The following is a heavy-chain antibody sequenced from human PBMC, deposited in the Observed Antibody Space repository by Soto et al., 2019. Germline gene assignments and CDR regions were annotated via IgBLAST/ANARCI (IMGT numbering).Heavy chain of an antibody. CDR1: GYTFTSYY. Sequence: QVQLVQSGAEVKKPGASAKVSCKASGYTFTSYYMHWVRQAPGQGLEWMGIINPSGGSTSYAQKFQGRVTMTRDTSTSTVYMELSSLRSEDTAVYYCARAQYYYGSGSYYWFDPWGQGTLVTVSS. D-gene: IGHD3-10*01. V-gene: IGHV1-46*03. CDR3: ARAQYYYGSGSYYWFDP. CDR2: INPSGGST. J-gene: IGHJ5*02.